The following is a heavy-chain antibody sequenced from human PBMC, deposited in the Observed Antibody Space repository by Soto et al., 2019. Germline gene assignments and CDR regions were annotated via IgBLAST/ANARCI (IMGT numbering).Heavy chain of an antibody. CDR1: GGSISSGDYY. Sequence: PSETLSLTCTVSGGSISSGDYYWSWIRQPPGKGLEWIGYIYYSGSTYYNPSLKSRVTISVDTSKNQFSLKLSSVTAADTAVYYCASFQAIVVVPADYGMDVWGQGTTVTVSS. J-gene: IGHJ6*02. V-gene: IGHV4-30-4*01. CDR2: IYYSGST. D-gene: IGHD2-2*01. CDR3: ASFQAIVVVPADYGMDV.